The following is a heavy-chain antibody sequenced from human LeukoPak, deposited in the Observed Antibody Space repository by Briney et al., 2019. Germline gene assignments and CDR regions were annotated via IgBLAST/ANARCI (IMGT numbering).Heavy chain of an antibody. CDR3: ASAGDYGEVNY. D-gene: IGHD4-17*01. V-gene: IGHV3-7*01. CDR1: GFTFSSYS. CDR2: IKQDGSEK. Sequence: PGGSLRLSCAASGFTFSSYSMSGVRQAPGKGLERVANIKQDGSEKYYVDSVKGRFTISRDNAKNSLYLQMNSLRAEDTAVYYCASAGDYGEVNYWGQGTLVTVSS. J-gene: IGHJ4*02.